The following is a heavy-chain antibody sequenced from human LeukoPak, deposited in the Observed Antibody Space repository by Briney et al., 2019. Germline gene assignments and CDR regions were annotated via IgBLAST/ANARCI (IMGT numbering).Heavy chain of an antibody. CDR1: EFTFSSYT. CDR2: ISSSSSTI. D-gene: IGHD3-9*01. Sequence: GGSLRLSCAASEFTFSSYTMTWVRQAPGKGLEWVSYISSSSSTIYYADSVKGRFTISRDNAKNSLYLQMNSLRAEDTAVYYCARDGYYDILTGYHDAFDIWGQGTMVTVSS. CDR3: ARDGYYDILTGYHDAFDI. J-gene: IGHJ3*02. V-gene: IGHV3-48*01.